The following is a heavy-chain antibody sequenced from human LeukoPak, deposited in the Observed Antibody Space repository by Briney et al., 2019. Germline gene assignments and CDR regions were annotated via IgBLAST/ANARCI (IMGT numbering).Heavy chain of an antibody. CDR1: RFTFNNYA. J-gene: IGHJ6*03. CDR2: ISYDGSNK. Sequence: GGSLRLSCAASRFTFNNYAIHWVRQAPGKGLEWVAVISYDGSNKFYADSVKGRFTISRDNSKSTLYLQMNSLRAEDTAVYYCARDGQDIVVVPAAIPSYYYYYYMDVWGKGTTVTVSS. CDR3: ARDGQDIVVVPAAIPSYYYYYYMDV. V-gene: IGHV3-30-3*01. D-gene: IGHD2-2*02.